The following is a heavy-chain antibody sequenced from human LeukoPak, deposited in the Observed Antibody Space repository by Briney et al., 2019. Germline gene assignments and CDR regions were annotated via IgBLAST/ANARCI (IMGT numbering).Heavy chain of an antibody. CDR1: GFTFDDYA. Sequence: PGRSLRLSCAASGFTFDDYAMHWVRQAPGKGLEWVSGISWNSGSIGYADSVKGRFTISRDNAKNSLYLQMNSLRAEDTASYYCAKGNGYNPNSIDIWGQGTMVTVTS. V-gene: IGHV3-9*01. J-gene: IGHJ3*02. D-gene: IGHD5-24*01. CDR3: AKGNGYNPNSIDI. CDR2: ISWNSGSI.